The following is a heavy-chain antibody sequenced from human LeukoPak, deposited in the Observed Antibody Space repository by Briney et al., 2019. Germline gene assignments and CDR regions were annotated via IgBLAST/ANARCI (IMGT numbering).Heavy chain of an antibody. Sequence: GESLKISCKGSGYSFTSYWIGWVRQMPGKGPEWMGIIHCGDSNTRYSPSFQGQVTISADKSVSTAYLQWSSLKASDTAMYYCAIDSGTTGGNWFDPWGQGTLVTVSS. D-gene: IGHD2-8*02. CDR3: AIDSGTTGGNWFDP. V-gene: IGHV5-51*01. CDR2: IHCGDSNT. CDR1: GYSFTSYW. J-gene: IGHJ5*02.